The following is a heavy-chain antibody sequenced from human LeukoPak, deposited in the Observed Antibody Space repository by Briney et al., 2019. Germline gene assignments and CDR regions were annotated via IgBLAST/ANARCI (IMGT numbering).Heavy chain of an antibody. V-gene: IGHV4-61*02. J-gene: IGHJ4*02. CDR2: IYTSGST. CDR3: ARGDHGSGWYRVGPWRPYYFDY. Sequence: SETLSLTCTVSGGSISSGSYYWSWIRQPAGKGLEWIGRIYTSGSTNYNPSLKSRVTISVDTSKNQFSLKLSSVTAADTAVYYCARGDHGSGWYRVGPWRPYYFDYWGQGTLVTVSS. CDR1: GGSISSGSYY. D-gene: IGHD6-19*01.